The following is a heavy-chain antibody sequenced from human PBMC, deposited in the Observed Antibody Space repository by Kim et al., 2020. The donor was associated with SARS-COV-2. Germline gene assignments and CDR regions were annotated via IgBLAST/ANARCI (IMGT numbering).Heavy chain of an antibody. CDR3: ARGGFPKTYYDFWSGFPH. CDR1: GGSFSGYY. CDR2: INHSGST. Sequence: SETLSLTCAVYGGSFSGYYWSWIRQPPGKGLEWIGEINHSGSTNYNPSLKSRVTISVDTSKNQFSLKLSSVTAADTAVYYCARGGFPKTYYDFWSGFPHWGQGTLVTVSS. D-gene: IGHD3-3*01. J-gene: IGHJ4*02. V-gene: IGHV4-34*01.